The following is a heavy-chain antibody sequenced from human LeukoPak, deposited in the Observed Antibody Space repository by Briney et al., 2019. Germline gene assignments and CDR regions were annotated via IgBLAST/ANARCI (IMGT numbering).Heavy chain of an antibody. J-gene: IGHJ2*01. V-gene: IGHV1-46*01. CDR3: AAVDGGNSGLWYFDL. D-gene: IGHD4-23*01. CDR1: GYTFTSYG. CDR2: ISPSGGST. Sequence: ASVKVSCKASGYTFTSYGISWVRQAPGQGPEWMGVISPSGGSTIYAQKFKGRVTLTRDMSTSTAYMELSSLRSEDTAVYYCAAVDGGNSGLWYFDLWGRGTLVTVSS.